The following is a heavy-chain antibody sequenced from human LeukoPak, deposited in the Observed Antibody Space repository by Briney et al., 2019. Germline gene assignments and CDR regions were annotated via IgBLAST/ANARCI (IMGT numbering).Heavy chain of an antibody. Sequence: GGSLRLSCAASGFTFSSYEMNWVRQAPGKGLEWVSYISSSGSTIYYADSVKGRFTISRDNAKNSLYLQMNSLRAEDTAVYYCARGYDILTGFDIWGQGTMVTVSS. J-gene: IGHJ3*02. V-gene: IGHV3-48*03. CDR2: ISSSGSTI. D-gene: IGHD3-9*01. CDR1: GFTFSSYE. CDR3: ARGYDILTGFDI.